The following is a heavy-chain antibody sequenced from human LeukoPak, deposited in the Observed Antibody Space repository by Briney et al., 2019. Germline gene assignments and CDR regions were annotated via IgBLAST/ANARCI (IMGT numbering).Heavy chain of an antibody. CDR3: AQLGYSYGYYVDY. CDR2: ISSSSSYT. J-gene: IGHJ4*02. D-gene: IGHD5-18*01. V-gene: IGHV3-11*06. CDR1: GFTFSDYY. Sequence: GGSLRLSCAASGFTFSDYYMSWIRQAPGKGREWVSYISSSSSYTNHADSVKGRFTISRDNAKNSLYLQMNSLRAEDTAVYYCAQLGYSYGYYVDYWGQGTLVTVSS.